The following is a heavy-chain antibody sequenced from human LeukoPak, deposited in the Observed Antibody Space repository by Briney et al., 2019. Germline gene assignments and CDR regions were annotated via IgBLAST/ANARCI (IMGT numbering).Heavy chain of an antibody. CDR1: GGSFSSYN. V-gene: IGHV4-4*07. CDR3: ARLSSSWYFVY. D-gene: IGHD6-13*01. CDR2: IYTSGST. Sequence: SETLSLTCTVSGGSFSSYNRSWIRQPPGKGLEWIGRIYTSGSTNYNPSLKGRVTMSVDTSTNQFSLKLSSVTAADTAVYYCARLSSSWYFVYWGQGTLVTVSS. J-gene: IGHJ4*02.